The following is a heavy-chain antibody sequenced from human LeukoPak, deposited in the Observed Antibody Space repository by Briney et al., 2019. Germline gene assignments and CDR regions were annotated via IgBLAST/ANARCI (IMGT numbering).Heavy chain of an antibody. J-gene: IGHJ4*02. V-gene: IGHV4-39*07. CDR2: IYYSGST. CDR1: GGSISTSSYY. Sequence: SETLSLTCTVSGGSISTSSYYWGWIRQPPGKGLECIGNIYYSGSTYYNPSLKSRVTISVDTSKNQFSLKLSSVTAADTAVYYCARGGEVYYFDYWGQGTLVTVSS. CDR3: ARGGEVYYFDY. D-gene: IGHD3-10*01.